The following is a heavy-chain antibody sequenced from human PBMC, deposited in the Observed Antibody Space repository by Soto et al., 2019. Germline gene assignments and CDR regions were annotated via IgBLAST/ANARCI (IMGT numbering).Heavy chain of an antibody. J-gene: IGHJ4*02. CDR3: AREVAVAGTSAFDY. Sequence: QVQLVESGGGVVQPGRSLRLSCAASGFTFSTYAMHWVRQAPGKGLEWVAVISYDGSNKYFADSVKGRFTISRDNSKNTLYGEMNSLRAEDTAVYYCAREVAVAGTSAFDYWGQGTLVTVSS. V-gene: IGHV3-30-3*01. D-gene: IGHD6-19*01. CDR2: ISYDGSNK. CDR1: GFTFSTYA.